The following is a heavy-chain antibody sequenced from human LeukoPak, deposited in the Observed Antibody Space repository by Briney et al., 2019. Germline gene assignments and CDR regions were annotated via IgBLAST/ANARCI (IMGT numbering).Heavy chain of an antibody. V-gene: IGHV1-18*01. CDR3: AREGGSYTSYSFDY. CDR1: GYTFTSYG. D-gene: IGHD1-26*01. Sequence: ASVKVSCKASGYTFTSYGISWVRQAPGQGLEWMGWISAYNGNTKFAQKLQGRVTMTTDTSTSTAYMELRSLRSDDTAVYYCAREGGSYTSYSFDYWGQGTLVTVSS. CDR2: ISAYNGNT. J-gene: IGHJ4*02.